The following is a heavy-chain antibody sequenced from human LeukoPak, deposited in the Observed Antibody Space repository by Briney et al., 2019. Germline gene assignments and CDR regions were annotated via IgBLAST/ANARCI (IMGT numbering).Heavy chain of an antibody. V-gene: IGHV4-34*01. Sequence: SETLSLTCAVYGGSFSGYYWSWIRQPPGKGLEWIGEINHSGSTDYNPSLKSRVTISVDTSKNQFSLKLSSVTAADTAVYYCARGSPSRYCSGGSCYSYAFDIWGQGTMVTVSS. J-gene: IGHJ3*02. CDR1: GGSFSGYY. CDR2: INHSGST. CDR3: ARGSPSRYCSGGSCYSYAFDI. D-gene: IGHD2-15*01.